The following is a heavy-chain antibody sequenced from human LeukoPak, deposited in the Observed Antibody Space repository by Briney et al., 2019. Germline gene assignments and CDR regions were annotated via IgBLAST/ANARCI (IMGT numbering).Heavy chain of an antibody. CDR2: IKQDGSEK. J-gene: IGHJ4*02. CDR3: ARAGGYASSWAY. D-gene: IGHD5-12*01. V-gene: IGHV3-7*01. CDR1: EFTFSSYW. Sequence: GGSLRLSCAASEFTFSSYWMSWVRQAPGKGLEWVANIKQDGSEKNYVDSVKGRFTISRDNAKNSLDLQMNSLRAEDTAVYYCARAGGYASSWAYWGQGTLVTVSS.